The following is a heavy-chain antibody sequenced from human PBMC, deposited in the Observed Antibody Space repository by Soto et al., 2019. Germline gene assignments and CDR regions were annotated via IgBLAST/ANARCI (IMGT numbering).Heavy chain of an antibody. J-gene: IGHJ5*02. CDR3: VKETYYYDVSSYYPLGS. D-gene: IGHD3-22*01. Sequence: GGSLRLSCAASGFTFDDYNTHWVRQAPGKGLEWVSLISRDGTNTNYAESVKGRFTISRDNSKNSLYLQMNSLRTEDTALYYCVKETYYYDVSSYYPLGSWGQGTLVTVSS. V-gene: IGHV3-43*01. CDR1: GFTFDDYN. CDR2: ISRDGTNT.